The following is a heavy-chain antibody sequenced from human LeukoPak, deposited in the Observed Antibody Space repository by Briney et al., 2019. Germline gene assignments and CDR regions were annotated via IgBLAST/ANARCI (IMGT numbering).Heavy chain of an antibody. CDR2: ISGSGGST. D-gene: IGHD2-15*01. J-gene: IGHJ3*02. Sequence: ETLSLTCTVSGGSVSSGSYYWSWVRQAPGKGLEWVPVISGSGGSTYYADSVKGRFTISRDNSKNTLYLQINSLRAEDTAVYYCAKDSTYCSGGSCYLPDTFDIWGLGTMVTVSS. CDR1: GGSVSSGSYY. CDR3: AKDSTYCSGGSCYLPDTFDI. V-gene: IGHV3-23*01.